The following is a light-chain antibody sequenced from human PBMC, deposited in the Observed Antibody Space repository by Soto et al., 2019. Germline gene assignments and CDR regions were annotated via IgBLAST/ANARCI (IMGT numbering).Light chain of an antibody. CDR3: EQYGSSPRT. CDR2: GVS. CDR1: QSVSSIY. Sequence: EIILTQSPGALSLSTGERATLSCRASQSVSSIYFAWYQQKRGQAPRLLIYGVSSRATGIPDRFSGSGSGTDFTLTISRLEPEDSAVYYCEQYGSSPRTFGQGTNV. J-gene: IGKJ1*01. V-gene: IGKV3-20*01.